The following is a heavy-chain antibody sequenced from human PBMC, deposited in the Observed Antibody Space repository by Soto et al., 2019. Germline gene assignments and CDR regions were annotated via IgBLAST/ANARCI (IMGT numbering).Heavy chain of an antibody. J-gene: IGHJ4*02. CDR1: GDSISGYF. V-gene: IGHV4-59*08. Sequence: SETLSLTCTVSGDSISGYFWSWIRQPPGKGLEWIGYIYYSGSTNYNPSLKSRVTISVDTSKKQFSLKLSSVTAADTAVYYCARGRRTAVTIDYWGQGTLVTVSS. D-gene: IGHD4-17*01. CDR3: ARGRRTAVTIDY. CDR2: IYYSGST.